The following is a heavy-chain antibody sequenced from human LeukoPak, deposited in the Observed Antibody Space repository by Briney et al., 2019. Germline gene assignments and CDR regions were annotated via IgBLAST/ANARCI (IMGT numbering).Heavy chain of an antibody. J-gene: IGHJ5*02. D-gene: IGHD3-10*01. CDR1: GYTFTSYG. V-gene: IGHV1-18*01. CDR2: ISAYNGNT. CDR3: ARGITMIRGIIRGWFDP. Sequence: GASVKVSCKASGYTFTSYGISWVRQAPGQGLEWMGWISAYNGNTNYAQKLQGRVTMTTDTSTSTAYMELSSLRSEDTAVYYCARGITMIRGIIRGWFDPWGQGTLVTVSS.